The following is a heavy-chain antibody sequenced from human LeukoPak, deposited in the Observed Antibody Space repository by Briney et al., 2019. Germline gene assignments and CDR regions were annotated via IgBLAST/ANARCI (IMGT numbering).Heavy chain of an antibody. Sequence: SETLSLTCTVSGGSISSGDYYWSWIRQPPGKGPEWIGYIYYSGSTYHNPSLKSRVTISVDTSKNQFSLKLSSVSAADTAVYYCARVEYSSGWSAFDIWGQGTMLTVSS. CDR1: GGSISSGDYY. D-gene: IGHD6-13*01. CDR2: IYYSGST. J-gene: IGHJ3*02. CDR3: ARVEYSSGWSAFDI. V-gene: IGHV4-30-4*08.